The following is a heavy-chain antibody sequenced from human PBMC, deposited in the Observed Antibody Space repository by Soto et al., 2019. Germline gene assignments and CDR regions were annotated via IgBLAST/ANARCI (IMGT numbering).Heavy chain of an antibody. CDR2: IYYSGST. CDR1: GGSISSSSYY. V-gene: IGHV4-39*01. J-gene: IGHJ6*02. CDR3: RVWDGDASFYYYYGMDV. Sequence: TSETLSLTCPVSGGSISSSSYYWGWIRQPPGKGLEWIGSIYYSGSTYYNPSLKSRVTISVDTSRNQFSLKLSSVTAADTAVYYCRVWDGDASFYYYYGMDVWGQGTTVTVSS. D-gene: IGHD4-17*01.